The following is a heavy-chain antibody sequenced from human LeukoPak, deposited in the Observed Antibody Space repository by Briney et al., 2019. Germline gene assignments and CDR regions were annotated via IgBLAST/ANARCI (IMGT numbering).Heavy chain of an antibody. CDR1: GGTFSCYA. V-gene: IGHV1-69*06. J-gene: IGHJ6*03. CDR2: IIPIFGTA. Sequence: GASVKVSCKASGGTFSCYAISWVRQAPGQGLEWMGGIIPIFGTANYAQKFQGRVTITADKSTSTAYMELSSLRSEDTAVYYCARDDYYYYYMDVWGKGTTVTVSS. CDR3: ARDDYYYYYMDV.